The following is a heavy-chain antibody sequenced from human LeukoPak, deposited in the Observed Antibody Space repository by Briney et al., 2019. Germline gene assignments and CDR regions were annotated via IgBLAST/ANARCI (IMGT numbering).Heavy chain of an antibody. CDR1: GGSISTYY. J-gene: IGHJ6*02. Sequence: SETLSLTCTVSGGSISTYYWVWIRQSPGKGLEWIGYVSYSGNTNYNPSLKSRVTISVDTSKNQLSLKLSSMTAADTAVYYCARAGYCSGNRCQWVPLVWGQGTTVTVSS. V-gene: IGHV4-59*01. D-gene: IGHD2-2*03. CDR2: VSYSGNT. CDR3: ARAGYCSGNRCQWVPLV.